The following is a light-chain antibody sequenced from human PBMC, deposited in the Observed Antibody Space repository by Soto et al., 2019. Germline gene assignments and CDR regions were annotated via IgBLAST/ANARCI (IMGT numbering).Light chain of an antibody. CDR3: CSYVGSNNYV. CDR2: EVT. J-gene: IGLJ1*01. Sequence: QSVLTQPPSASGSPGQSVAISCTGTSSDVGGYNYVSWYQQYPGKAPKLIMYEVTKRPSGVPDRFSGSKSGNTASLTVFGLQAEDEADYSCCSYVGSNNYVFGTGTKVTVL. V-gene: IGLV2-8*01. CDR1: SSDVGGYNY.